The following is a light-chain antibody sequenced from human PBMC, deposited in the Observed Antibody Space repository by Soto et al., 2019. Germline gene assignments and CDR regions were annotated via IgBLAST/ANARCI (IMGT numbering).Light chain of an antibody. CDR2: GAS. V-gene: IGKV3-15*01. CDR1: QSVSSN. CDR3: QQYGSSPRP. J-gene: IGKJ3*01. Sequence: EIVMTQSPATLSVSPGERATLSCRASQSVSSNLAWYRQKPGQAPRLLIYGASTRATGIPARFSGSGSGTEFTLTISRLEPEDFAVYYCQQYGSSPRPFGPGTKVDIK.